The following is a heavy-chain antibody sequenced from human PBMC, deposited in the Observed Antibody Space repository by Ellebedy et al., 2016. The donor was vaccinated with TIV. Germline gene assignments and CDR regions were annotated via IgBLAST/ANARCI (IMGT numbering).Heavy chain of an antibody. CDR2: ISASGVGT. J-gene: IGHJ4*02. Sequence: GESLMISCAASGFTFSSYAMSWVRQDPGKGMEWVSGISASGVGTYYADSVKVRFTVSRDHSKNTLYLQMNSLRDEDRAVYYCARRAVSGNHHFEYWGQGTLVTVSS. V-gene: IGHV3-23*01. CDR1: GFTFSSYA. D-gene: IGHD6-19*01. CDR3: ARRAVSGNHHFEY.